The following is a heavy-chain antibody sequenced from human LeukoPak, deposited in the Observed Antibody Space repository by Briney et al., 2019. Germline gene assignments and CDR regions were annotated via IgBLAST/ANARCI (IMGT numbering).Heavy chain of an antibody. Sequence: GGSLRLSCAGSGYNFSNNWMTWVRQAPGKGLEWVANIKQDGSEKYYVDSVKGRFIISRDNAKNSLYLQMNTLRAEDTAVYYCARDHRGIYSPFDYWGQGTLVTVSS. CDR3: ARDHRGIYSPFDY. J-gene: IGHJ4*02. CDR2: IKQDGSEK. D-gene: IGHD2-21*01. V-gene: IGHV3-7*01. CDR1: GYNFSNNW.